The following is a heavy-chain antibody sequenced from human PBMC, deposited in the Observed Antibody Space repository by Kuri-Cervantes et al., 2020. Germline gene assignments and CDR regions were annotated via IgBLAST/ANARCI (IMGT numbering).Heavy chain of an antibody. Sequence: GGSLRLSCAASGFTFSSYGMHWVRQAPGKGLEWMAVIWYDGSNKYYADSVKGRFTISRDNAKNSLYLQMNSLRDEDTAVYYCARDGAGMVVSNWFDPWGQGTLVTVSS. CDR2: IWYDGSNK. J-gene: IGHJ5*02. CDR1: GFTFSSYG. D-gene: IGHD2-15*01. V-gene: IGHV3-33*01. CDR3: ARDGAGMVVSNWFDP.